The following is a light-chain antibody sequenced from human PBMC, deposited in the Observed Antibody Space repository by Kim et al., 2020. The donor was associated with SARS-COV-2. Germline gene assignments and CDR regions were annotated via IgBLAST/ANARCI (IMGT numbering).Light chain of an antibody. CDR3: QQLNSYPAMYT. CDR2: ATS. V-gene: IGKV1-9*01. J-gene: IGKJ2*01. CDR1: QGISSY. Sequence: DIQMTQSPSSLSASVGDRVTITCRASQGISSYLAWYQQKPGKAPKLLIYATSTLQSGVPSRFSGSGSGTDFTLTISSLQPEDFATYYCQQLNSYPAMYTCGQGTELEI.